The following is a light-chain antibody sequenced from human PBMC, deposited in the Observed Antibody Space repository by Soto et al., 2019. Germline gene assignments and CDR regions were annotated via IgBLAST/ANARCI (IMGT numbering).Light chain of an antibody. CDR2: EVS. CDR3: SSYAAGSNFV. J-gene: IGLJ1*01. Sequence: QSALTQPPSASGSPGQSVTISCTGTSSDVGGYNYVSWYQQHPGKAPKLMIYEVSKRPSGVPDRFSGSKSDNTASLTVSGLQAEDDADYYCSSYAAGSNFVFGTGTKLTVL. V-gene: IGLV2-8*01. CDR1: SSDVGGYNY.